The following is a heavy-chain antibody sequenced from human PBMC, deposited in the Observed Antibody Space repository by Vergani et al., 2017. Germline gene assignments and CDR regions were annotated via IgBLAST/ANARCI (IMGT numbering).Heavy chain of an antibody. D-gene: IGHD6-19*01. CDR3: ARNGYPVGIAVAGYFDY. Sequence: QVQLVQSGAEVKKPGASVKVSCKASGYTFTSYYMHWVRQAPGQGLEWMGIINPSGGSTSYAQKFQGRVTMTRDTSPSTVYMELSSLRSEETAVYYCARNGYPVGIAVAGYFDYWGQGTLVTVSS. J-gene: IGHJ4*02. CDR2: INPSGGST. CDR1: GYTFTSYY. V-gene: IGHV1-46*01.